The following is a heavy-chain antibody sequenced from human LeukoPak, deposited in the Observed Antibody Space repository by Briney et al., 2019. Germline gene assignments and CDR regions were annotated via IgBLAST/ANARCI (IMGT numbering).Heavy chain of an antibody. CDR1: GFTFSSYA. CDR3: AKSANYYGSGSYDY. D-gene: IGHD3-10*01. Sequence: GGSLRLSCAASGFTFSSYAMSWVRQAPGKGLEWVSAISGSGGSTSYADSVKGRFTISRDNTKNTLYLQMNSLRAEDTTVYYCAKSANYYGSGSYDYWGQGTLVTVSS. V-gene: IGHV3-23*01. CDR2: ISGSGGST. J-gene: IGHJ4*02.